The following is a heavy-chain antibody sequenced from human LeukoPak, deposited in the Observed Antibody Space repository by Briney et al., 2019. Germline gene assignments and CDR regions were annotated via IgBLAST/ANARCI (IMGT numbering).Heavy chain of an antibody. CDR3: AREYYDFWSGYYTRYYFDY. CDR2: ISYDGSNK. Sequence: GGSLRLSCAASGFTFSSYGMHWVRQAPGKGLEWVAVISYDGSNKYYADSVKGRFTISRDNSKNTLYLQMNSLRAEDTAVYYCAREYYDFWSGYYTRYYFDYWGQGTLVTVSS. J-gene: IGHJ4*02. V-gene: IGHV3-30*03. CDR1: GFTFSSYG. D-gene: IGHD3-3*01.